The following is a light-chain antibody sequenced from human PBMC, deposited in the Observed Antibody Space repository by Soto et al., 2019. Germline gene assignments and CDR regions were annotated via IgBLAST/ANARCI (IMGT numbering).Light chain of an antibody. CDR3: QHYNSYSEA. J-gene: IGKJ1*01. CDR2: KAS. V-gene: IGKV1-5*03. Sequence: IQMTQSPSSLSASVGDRVTITCPASQTISSWLAWYQQKPGKAPKLLIYKASTLKSGVPSRFSGSGSGTEFTLTISSLQPDDFATYYCQHYNSYSEAFGQGTKVDIK. CDR1: QTISSW.